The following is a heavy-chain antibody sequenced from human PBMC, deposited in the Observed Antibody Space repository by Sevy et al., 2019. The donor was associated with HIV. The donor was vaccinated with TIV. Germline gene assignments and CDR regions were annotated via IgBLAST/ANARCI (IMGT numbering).Heavy chain of an antibody. CDR3: AREGCSKPHDY. CDR2: FSFGCGKI. Sequence: GGSLRLSCAASGFTFSSYAMTWVRQAPGKGLEWVSTFSFGCGKINYADSVKGRFTISRVNSKNTLYLQMHSLRAEDTAVYYCAREGCSKPHDYWGQGTLVTVSS. CDR1: GFTFSSYA. V-gene: IGHV3-23*01. D-gene: IGHD3-10*02. J-gene: IGHJ4*02.